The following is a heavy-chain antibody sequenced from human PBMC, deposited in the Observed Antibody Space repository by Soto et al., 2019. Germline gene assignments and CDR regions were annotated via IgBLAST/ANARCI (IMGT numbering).Heavy chain of an antibody. V-gene: IGHV3-9*01. D-gene: IGHD5-18*01. CDR3: AKDIKGLWLRRGAFDI. Sequence: EVQLVESGGGLVQPGRSLRLSCAASGFTFDDYAMHWVRQAPGKGLEWGSGISWNSGSIGYADAVKGRFTISRDNAKNSMYLQMNNLRAEDTALYYCAKDIKGLWLRRGAFDIWGQGTMVTVSS. J-gene: IGHJ3*02. CDR2: ISWNSGSI. CDR1: GFTFDDYA.